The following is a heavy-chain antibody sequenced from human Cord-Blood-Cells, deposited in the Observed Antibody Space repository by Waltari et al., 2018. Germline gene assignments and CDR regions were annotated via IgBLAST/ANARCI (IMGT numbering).Heavy chain of an antibody. Sequence: QVQLVQSGAEVKKPGASVKVSCKAPGYTFTGYYMHWVRQAPGQGLEWMGWINPNSGGTNYAQKFQGRVTMTRDTSISTAYMELSRLRSDDTAVYYCARAPGSDSGSYYFDYWGQGTLVTVSS. J-gene: IGHJ4*02. CDR3: ARAPGSDSGSYYFDY. V-gene: IGHV1-2*02. CDR2: INPNSGGT. D-gene: IGHD1-26*01. CDR1: GYTFTGYY.